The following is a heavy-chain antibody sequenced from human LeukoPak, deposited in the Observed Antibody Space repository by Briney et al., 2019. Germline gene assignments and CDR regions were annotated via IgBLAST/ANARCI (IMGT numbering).Heavy chain of an antibody. Sequence: PGRSLRLSCAASGFTFDDYAMHWVRQAPGKGLEWVSGTSWNSGSIGYADSVKGRFTISRDNAKNSLYLQMNSLRIKDTAWYYCAKDQDYWGQGTLVAVSS. V-gene: IGHV3-9*01. CDR2: TSWNSGSI. CDR1: GFTFDDYA. J-gene: IGHJ4*02. CDR3: AKDQDY.